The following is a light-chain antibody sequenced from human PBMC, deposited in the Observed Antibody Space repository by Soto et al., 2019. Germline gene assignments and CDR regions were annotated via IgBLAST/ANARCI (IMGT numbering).Light chain of an antibody. CDR3: SSYAGSNKLV. CDR2: EVS. Sequence: QSVLTQPPSASESPGQSVTISCTGTSSDVGTFNYVSWYQQHPDKAPKLMIYEVSKRPSGVPDRFSGSKSGNTASLTVSGLQAEDESDYYCSSYAGSNKLVFGGGTKLTVL. V-gene: IGLV2-8*01. J-gene: IGLJ3*02. CDR1: SSDVGTFNY.